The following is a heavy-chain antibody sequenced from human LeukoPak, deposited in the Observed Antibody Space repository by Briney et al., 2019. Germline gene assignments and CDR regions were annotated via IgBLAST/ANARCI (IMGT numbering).Heavy chain of an antibody. CDR2: ISSSGST. J-gene: IGHJ6*03. V-gene: IGHV4-61*02. D-gene: IGHD5-12*01. CDR3: ARRRQTLVATISHNIGGYYYYYMDV. CDR1: GDSISSGDYY. Sequence: SETLSLTCTVSGDSISSGDYYWSWIRQPAGKGLEWIGRISSSGSTNYNPSLKSRVTISVDTSKNQFSLKLSSVTAADTAVYYCARRRQTLVATISHNIGGYYYYYMDVWGKGTTVTVSS.